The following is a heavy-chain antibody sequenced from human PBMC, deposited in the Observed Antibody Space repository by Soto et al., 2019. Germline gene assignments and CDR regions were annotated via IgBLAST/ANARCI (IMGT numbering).Heavy chain of an antibody. CDR2: ISSSSSYI. V-gene: IGHV3-21*01. Sequence: EVQLVESGGGLVKPGGSLRLSCAASGFTFSSYSMNWVRQAPGKGLEWVSSISSSSSYIYYADSVKGRFTISRDNAKNSLYLQMNSLRAEDTAVYYCAGPLPPVNWFDPWGQGTLVTVSS. J-gene: IGHJ5*02. CDR3: AGPLPPVNWFDP. CDR1: GFTFSSYS.